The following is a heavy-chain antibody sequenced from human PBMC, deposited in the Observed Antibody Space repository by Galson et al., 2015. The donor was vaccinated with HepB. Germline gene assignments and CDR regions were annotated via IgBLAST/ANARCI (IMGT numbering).Heavy chain of an antibody. Sequence: SLRLSCADSGFTVSSNYMGWVRQAPGKGLEWVSVIYSGGSTYYADSVQGRFTISRDNSKNTLYLQMNSLRAEDTAVYYCARGGAARPFDYWGQGTLVTVSS. J-gene: IGHJ4*02. CDR3: ARGGAARPFDY. D-gene: IGHD6-6*01. CDR2: IYSGGST. V-gene: IGHV3-53*01. CDR1: GFTVSSNY.